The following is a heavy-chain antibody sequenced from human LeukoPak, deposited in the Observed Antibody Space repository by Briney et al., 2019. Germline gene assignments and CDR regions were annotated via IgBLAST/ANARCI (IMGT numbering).Heavy chain of an antibody. D-gene: IGHD3-10*01. CDR3: ASYGSGSYYMGFDY. J-gene: IGHJ4*02. Sequence: ASETLPLTCTVSGGSISSYYWSWIRQPPGKGLEWIGYIYYSGSTNYNPSLKSRVTISVDTSKNQFSLKPSSVTAADTAVYYCASYGSGSYYMGFDYWGQGTLVTVSS. V-gene: IGHV4-59*01. CDR2: IYYSGST. CDR1: GGSISSYY.